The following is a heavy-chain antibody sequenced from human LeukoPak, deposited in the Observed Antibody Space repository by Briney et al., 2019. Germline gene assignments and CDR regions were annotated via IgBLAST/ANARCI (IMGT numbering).Heavy chain of an antibody. V-gene: IGHV3-73*01. Sequence: GGSLRLSCAASGFTFSGSAMHWVRQASGKGLEWVGRIRSKAKNYATEYAASVQGRFIISRDDSSNMAYLQMNSLKTEDTAVYYCARLSVGYDILTGYEYWGQGTLVAVSS. CDR3: ARLSVGYDILTGYEY. CDR1: GFTFSGSA. J-gene: IGHJ4*02. D-gene: IGHD3-9*01. CDR2: IRSKAKNYAT.